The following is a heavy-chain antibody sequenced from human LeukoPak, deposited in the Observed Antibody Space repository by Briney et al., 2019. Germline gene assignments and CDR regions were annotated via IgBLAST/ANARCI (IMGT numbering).Heavy chain of an antibody. D-gene: IGHD2/OR15-2a*01. CDR2: ISYDATNK. CDR3: AKASSNYFYYFEY. V-gene: IGHV3-30*18. J-gene: IGHJ4*02. CDR1: GFPISSSD. Sequence: GGSLRLSCAASGFPISSSDMHWVRQAPGKGLEWVAVISYDATNKYYADSVKGRFTLSRDNSKNTLYLQTNTLRDEDTAVYYCAKASSNYFYYFEYWGQGTLVTVSS.